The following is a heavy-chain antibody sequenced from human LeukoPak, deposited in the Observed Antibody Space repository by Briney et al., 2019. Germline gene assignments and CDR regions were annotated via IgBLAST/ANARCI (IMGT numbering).Heavy chain of an antibody. Sequence: NPSETLSLTCAVYGGSFSGFYWNWIRQPPGKGLEWIGEITHSGSTNYNPSLKSRVTISVDTSKNQFSLKLNSVTAADTAVYYCARHRSKWLQSSFDYWGQGTLVTVSS. CDR1: GGSFSGFY. CDR3: ARHRSKWLQSSFDY. D-gene: IGHD5-24*01. CDR2: ITHSGST. V-gene: IGHV4-34*01. J-gene: IGHJ4*02.